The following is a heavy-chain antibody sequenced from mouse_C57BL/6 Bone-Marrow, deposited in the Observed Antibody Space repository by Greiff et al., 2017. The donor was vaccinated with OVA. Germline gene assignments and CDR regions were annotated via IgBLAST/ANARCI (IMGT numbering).Heavy chain of an antibody. CDR1: GFTFSSYG. J-gene: IGHJ1*03. CDR2: ISSGGSYT. Sequence: EVQRVESGGDLVKPGGSLKLSCAASGFTFSSYGMSWVRQTPDKRLEWVATISSGGSYTYYPDSVKGRFTISRDNAKNTLYLQMSSLKSEDTAMYYCARHEAYYIDWYFDVWGTGTTVTVSS. V-gene: IGHV5-6*01. D-gene: IGHD2-12*01. CDR3: ARHEAYYIDWYFDV.